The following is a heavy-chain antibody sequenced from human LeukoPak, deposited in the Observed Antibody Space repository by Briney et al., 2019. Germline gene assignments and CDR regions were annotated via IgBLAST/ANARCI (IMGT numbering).Heavy chain of an antibody. Sequence: GGSLRLSCGASGFTFSDYYMSWIRQAPGKGLEWVSYIDSSGSTIYYADSVNGRFTISRDNAKNSLYLQMHSLRAEDTAVYYCSFSMVRGVIGSYYLDFWGQGTLVTVSS. CDR2: IDSSGSTI. CDR3: SFSMVRGVIGSYYLDF. D-gene: IGHD3-10*01. J-gene: IGHJ4*02. V-gene: IGHV3-11*01. CDR1: GFTFSDYY.